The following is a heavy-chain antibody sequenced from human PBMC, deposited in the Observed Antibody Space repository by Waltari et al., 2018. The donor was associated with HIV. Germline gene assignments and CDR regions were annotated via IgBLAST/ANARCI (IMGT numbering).Heavy chain of an antibody. J-gene: IGHJ5*02. CDR2: MSDSGST. CDR1: GGSMTSSSYY. Sequence: QLQLQESGPGLVKSSETLSLTCTVSGGSMTSSSYYWGWIRQPPGKGLEWVGRMSDSGSTYHNPSLRSRLTISVDTSKNQFSLKLTSVTAADTAVYYCARSFSGYSNYFDPWGQGTLVTVSS. CDR3: ARSFSGYSNYFDP. D-gene: IGHD4-4*01. V-gene: IGHV4-39*01.